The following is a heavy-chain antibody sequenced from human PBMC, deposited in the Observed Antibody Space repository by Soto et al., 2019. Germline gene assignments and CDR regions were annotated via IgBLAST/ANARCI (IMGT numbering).Heavy chain of an antibody. CDR1: GYTFTSYA. V-gene: IGHV1-3*01. J-gene: IGHJ5*02. CDR2: INAGNGNT. D-gene: IGHD2-15*01. CDR3: ATSHCSGGSCYSPSFDP. Sequence: ASVKVSCKASGYTFTSYAMHWVRQAPGQRLEWMGWINAGNGNTKYSQKFQGRVTITRDTSASTAYMELSSLRSEDTAVYYCATSHCSGGSCYSPSFDPPGQATRVTVAS.